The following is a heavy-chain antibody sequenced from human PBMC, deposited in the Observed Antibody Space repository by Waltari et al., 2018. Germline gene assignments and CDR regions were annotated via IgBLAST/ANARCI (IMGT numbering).Heavy chain of an antibody. CDR3: AKGGNGVVPAAADPLDY. V-gene: IGHV3-23*01. D-gene: IGHD2-2*01. J-gene: IGHJ4*02. CDR2: ISGSGGST. CDR1: GFTFSSYA. Sequence: EVQLLESGGGLVQPGGSLRLSCAASGFTFSSYAMTWVRQAPGQGLEWVSAISGSGGSTYYADSVKGRFTISRDNSKNTLYLQMNSLRAEDTAVYYCAKGGNGVVPAAADPLDYWGQGTLVTVSS.